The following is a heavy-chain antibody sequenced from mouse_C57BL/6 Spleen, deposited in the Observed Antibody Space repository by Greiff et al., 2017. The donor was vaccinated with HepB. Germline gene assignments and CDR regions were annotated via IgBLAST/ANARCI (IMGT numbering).Heavy chain of an antibody. D-gene: IGHD2-4*01. V-gene: IGHV1-22*01. CDR3: ARDGITRAFDY. J-gene: IGHJ2*01. Sequence: KDTRYPTNDSKIKQVQKSHGKSLEWIGYINPNNGGTSYNQKFKGKATLTVNKSSSTAYMELRSLTSEDSAVYYCARDGITRAFDYWGQGTTLTVSS. CDR1: RYPTNDSK. CDR2: INPNNGGT.